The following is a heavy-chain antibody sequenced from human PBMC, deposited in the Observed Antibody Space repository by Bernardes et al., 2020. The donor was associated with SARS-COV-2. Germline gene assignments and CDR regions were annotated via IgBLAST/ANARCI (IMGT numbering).Heavy chain of an antibody. D-gene: IGHD3-9*01. CDR1: GFTFSIYA. CDR2: INGGANSI. J-gene: IGHJ4*02. Sequence: GGSLRLSCAASGFTFSIYAMNWVRQAPGKGLEWVSGINGGANSIYYADSVQGRFIISRDNAKNLLYLQMDSLRAEDTAVYYCARIDDVTGRDYWGQGTLVTVSS. CDR3: ARIDDVTGRDY. V-gene: IGHV3-23*01.